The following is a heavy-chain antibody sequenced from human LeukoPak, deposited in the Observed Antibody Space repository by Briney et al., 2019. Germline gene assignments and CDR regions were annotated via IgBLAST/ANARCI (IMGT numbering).Heavy chain of an antibody. V-gene: IGHV1-69*06. Sequence: SVKVSCKASGGTFSSYAISWVRQAPGQGLEWMGGIIPIFGTANYAQKFQGRVTITADKSTSTAYMELSSLRSEDTPVYYCARVRTQLWGENDAFDIWGQGTMVTVSS. CDR1: GGTFSSYA. CDR3: ARVRTQLWGENDAFDI. D-gene: IGHD5-18*01. CDR2: IIPIFGTA. J-gene: IGHJ3*02.